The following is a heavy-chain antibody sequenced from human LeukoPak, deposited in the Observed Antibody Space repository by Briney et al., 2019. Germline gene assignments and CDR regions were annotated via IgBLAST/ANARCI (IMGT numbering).Heavy chain of an antibody. J-gene: IGHJ6*02. CDR3: ARGAGTFSTEGYYYYYYGMDV. D-gene: IGHD1-7*01. CDR1: GYTFTSYG. Sequence: ASVKVSCKASGYTFTSYGISWVRQAPGQGLEWMGWISAYNGNTNYAQKLQGRVTITTDTSTSTAYMELRSLRSDDTAVYYCARGAGTFSTEGYYYYYYGMDVWGQGTTVTVSS. CDR2: ISAYNGNT. V-gene: IGHV1-18*01.